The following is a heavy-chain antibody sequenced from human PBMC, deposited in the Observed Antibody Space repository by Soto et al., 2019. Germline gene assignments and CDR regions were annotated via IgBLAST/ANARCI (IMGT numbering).Heavy chain of an antibody. J-gene: IGHJ4*02. D-gene: IGHD3-10*01. CDR2: IIPLYGTV. V-gene: IGHV1-69*06. CDR1: GGTFNSYG. Sequence: QAHLAQSGAEVKKPGSSVTVSCKASGGTFNSYGISWVRQAPGQGLDWMGVIIPLYGTVNYAQKFQGRVSITADKCTSTAYMDLNSLRSDDTAVYYCAGVRVIRGVIPSHFGLWGQGTQVTVSS. CDR3: AGVRVIRGVIPSHFGL.